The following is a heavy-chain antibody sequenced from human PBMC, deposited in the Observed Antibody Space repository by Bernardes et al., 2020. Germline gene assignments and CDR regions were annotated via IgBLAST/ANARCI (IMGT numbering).Heavy chain of an antibody. D-gene: IGHD4-17*01. Sequence: SETLSLPCTVSGASLNSGNYYWSWIRQPAGKGLEYIGRFHTGQGTRYNPSLESRVTISIDTSKSQFSLELNSVTAADTAVYYCALTSVVPWAFDVWGPGTMVTVSS. V-gene: IGHV4-61*02. CDR1: GASLNSGNYY. J-gene: IGHJ3*01. CDR3: ALTSVVPWAFDV. CDR2: FHTGQGT.